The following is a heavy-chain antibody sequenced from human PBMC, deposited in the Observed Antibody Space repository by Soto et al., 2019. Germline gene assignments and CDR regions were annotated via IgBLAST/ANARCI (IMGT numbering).Heavy chain of an antibody. D-gene: IGHD3-3*01. Sequence: ASVKVSCKASGYTFTSYGISWVRQAPGQGLKWIGWISAYNGNTNYAQKLQGRVTMTTDTSTSTAYMELRSLRSDDTAVYYCARDHRNDFWSGYYRPFDYWGQGTLVTVSS. CDR1: GYTFTSYG. CDR2: ISAYNGNT. CDR3: ARDHRNDFWSGYYRPFDY. J-gene: IGHJ4*02. V-gene: IGHV1-18*01.